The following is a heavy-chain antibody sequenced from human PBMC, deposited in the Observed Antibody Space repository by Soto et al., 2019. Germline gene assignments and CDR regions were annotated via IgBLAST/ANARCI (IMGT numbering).Heavy chain of an antibody. Sequence: ASVKVSCKASGYTFTSYDINWVRQATGQGLEWMGWMNPNSGNTGYAQKFQGRVTMTRNTSISTAYMELSSLRSEDTAVDYCASWAAYSSSPGYYYGMDVWGQGTTVTVSS. J-gene: IGHJ6*02. CDR1: GYTFTSYD. V-gene: IGHV1-8*01. CDR2: MNPNSGNT. D-gene: IGHD6-6*01. CDR3: ASWAAYSSSPGYYYGMDV.